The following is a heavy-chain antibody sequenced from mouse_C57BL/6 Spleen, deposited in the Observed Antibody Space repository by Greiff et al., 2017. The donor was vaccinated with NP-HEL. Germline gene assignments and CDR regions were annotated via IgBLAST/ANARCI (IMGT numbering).Heavy chain of an antibody. Sequence: VNVVESGGGLVKPGGSLKLSCAASGFTFSSYAMSWVRQTPEKRLEWVATISDGGSYTYSPDNVKGRFTISRDNAKNNLYLQMSHLKSEDTAMYYCARARDGNYGYWYFDVWGTGTTVTVSS. CDR1: GFTFSSYA. J-gene: IGHJ1*03. V-gene: IGHV5-4*03. D-gene: IGHD2-1*01. CDR3: ARARDGNYGYWYFDV. CDR2: ISDGGSYT.